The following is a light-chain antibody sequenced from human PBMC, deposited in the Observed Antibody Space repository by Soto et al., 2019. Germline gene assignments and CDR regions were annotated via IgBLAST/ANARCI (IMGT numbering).Light chain of an antibody. J-gene: IGLJ2*01. CDR1: NIGRRN. CDR2: DDN. CDR3: QVWDSSIDHVI. Sequence: SYELTQPPSASVAPGQTASITCGGTNIGRRNVHWYQQKPGQAPVVVVYDDNDRPSGIPKRFSGSNSGNTATLTISRVEAGDEADYYCQVWDSSIDHVIFGGGTKLTVL. V-gene: IGLV3-21*02.